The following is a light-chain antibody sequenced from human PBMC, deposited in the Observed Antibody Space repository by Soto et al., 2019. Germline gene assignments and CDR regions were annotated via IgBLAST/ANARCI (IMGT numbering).Light chain of an antibody. Sequence: QLVLTQSPSASASLGASVKLTCSLSRGHSSNAIAWHQQQPEKGPRYLMKVNSDGSHNKGDGIPDRFSGSTSGAERYLTISSLQSEDEGDYYCQTWGTGIVVFGGGTKLTVL. V-gene: IGLV4-69*01. CDR1: RGHSSNA. J-gene: IGLJ2*01. CDR3: QTWGTGIVV. CDR2: VNSDGSH.